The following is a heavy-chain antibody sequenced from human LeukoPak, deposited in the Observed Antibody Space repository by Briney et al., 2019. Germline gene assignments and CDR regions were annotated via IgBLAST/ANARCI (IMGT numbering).Heavy chain of an antibody. CDR2: FDPEDGET. V-gene: IGHV1-24*01. CDR3: ATPNYYGSGSMSPYYYYGMDV. D-gene: IGHD3-10*01. CDR1: GYTLTELS. J-gene: IGHJ6*02. Sequence: ASVKVSCKVSGYTLTELSMHWVRQAPGKGLEWMGGFDPEDGETIYAQKFQGRVAMTEDTSTDTAYMELSSLRSEDTAVYYCATPNYYGSGSMSPYYYYGMDVWGQGTTVTVSS.